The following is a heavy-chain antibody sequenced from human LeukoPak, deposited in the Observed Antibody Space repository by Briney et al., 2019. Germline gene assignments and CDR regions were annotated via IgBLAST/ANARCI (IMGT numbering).Heavy chain of an antibody. J-gene: IGHJ6*03. D-gene: IGHD3-16*02. Sequence: SVKVSCKASGGTFSSYAISWVRQAPGQGLEWMGGIIPIFGTANYAQKFQGRVTITTDESTSTAYMELSSLRSEDTAVYYCAREKSGLRLGELSPYYYYYMDVWGKGTMVTVSS. V-gene: IGHV1-69*05. CDR2: IIPIFGTA. CDR1: GGTFSSYA. CDR3: AREKSGLRLGELSPYYYYYMDV.